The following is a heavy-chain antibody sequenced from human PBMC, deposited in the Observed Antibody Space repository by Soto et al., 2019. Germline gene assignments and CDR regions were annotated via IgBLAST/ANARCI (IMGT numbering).Heavy chain of an antibody. V-gene: IGHV3-74*01. J-gene: IGHJ6*03. Sequence: EVQLVESGGDLVQPGRSLRLSCAASGFTFSRYWMHWVRQAPGKGLVWVSRIDGDGSNTNYADSVKGRFTISRDNAKNTLYLQMNSLRAEDTAEYYCTTVHPYMDFWGKGTTVTVSS. CDR1: GFTFSRYW. CDR2: IDGDGSNT. CDR3: TTVHPYMDF.